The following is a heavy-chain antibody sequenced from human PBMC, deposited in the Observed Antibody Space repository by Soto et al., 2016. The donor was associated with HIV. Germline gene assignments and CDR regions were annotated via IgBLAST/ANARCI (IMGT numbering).Heavy chain of an antibody. Sequence: EVQLVESGGGLVQPGGSLRLSCAASGFTVSSNYMSWVRQAPGKGLEWVSGISSSDISAYYAVSVKGRFTISRDNSRNTLYLQMNGLRAEDSATYYCAKGNSRMLMPGKYFDDWGQGTLVTVSS. J-gene: IGHJ4*02. CDR1: GFTVSSNY. CDR2: ISSSDISA. V-gene: IGHV3-23*04. CDR3: AKGNSRMLMPGKYFDD. D-gene: IGHD3-22*01.